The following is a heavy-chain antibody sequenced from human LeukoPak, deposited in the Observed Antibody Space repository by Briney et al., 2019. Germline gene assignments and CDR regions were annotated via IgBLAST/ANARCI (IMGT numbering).Heavy chain of an antibody. J-gene: IGHJ4*02. CDR1: GGTFSNYA. CDR2: IIPMSRTP. D-gene: IGHD3-22*01. CDR3: ARVGEEDSSGSALGY. V-gene: IGHV1-69*05. Sequence: SVKVSCKASGGTFSNYAISWVRQAPGQGLEWMGRIIPMSRTPNYAQKFQGRVTITTDESTSTAYMELSSLRSEDTAVYYCARVGEEDSSGSALGYWGQGTLVTVSS.